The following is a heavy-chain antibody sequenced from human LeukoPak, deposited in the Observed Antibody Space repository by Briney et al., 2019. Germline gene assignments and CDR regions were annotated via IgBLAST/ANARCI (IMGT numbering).Heavy chain of an antibody. V-gene: IGHV3-48*03. CDR1: GFTFSSYE. CDR3: AAFIAVAGTYYFDY. CDR2: ISSSGGTI. J-gene: IGHJ4*02. D-gene: IGHD6-19*01. Sequence: PGGSLRLSCAASGFTFSSYETNWVRQAPGEGLERVSYISSSGGTIYYADAVKGRFSISRDNAKNSLYLQMNSLRAEDTAVYYCAAFIAVAGTYYFDYWGQGTLATDSS.